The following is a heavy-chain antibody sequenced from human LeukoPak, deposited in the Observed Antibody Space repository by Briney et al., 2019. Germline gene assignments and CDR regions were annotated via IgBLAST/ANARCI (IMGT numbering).Heavy chain of an antibody. CDR3: AKEAHLVPGNWYFDV. D-gene: IGHD1-26*01. Sequence: GGSLRLSCVVSGFTFSTYAMTWVRQAPGKGLEWVSIISDDGGGTFYADSVKGRFTISRDNFKNTLFLVMNSLRTEDTAVYYCAKEAHLVPGNWYFDVWGRGTQVTVSS. V-gene: IGHV3-23*01. J-gene: IGHJ2*01. CDR1: GFTFSTYA. CDR2: ISDDGGGT.